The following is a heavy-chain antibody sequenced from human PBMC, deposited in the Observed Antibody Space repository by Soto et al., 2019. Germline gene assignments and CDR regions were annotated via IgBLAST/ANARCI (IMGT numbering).Heavy chain of an antibody. CDR1: GFTFSSYG. CDR2: ISYDGSNK. CDR3: AKDLSTAMARGGWGMDV. V-gene: IGHV3-30*18. D-gene: IGHD5-18*01. Sequence: QVQLVESGGGVVQPGRSLRLPCAASGFTFSSYGMHWVRQAPGKGLEWVAVISYDGSNKYYADSVKGRFTISRDNSKNTLYLQMNSLRAEDTAVYYCAKDLSTAMARGGWGMDVWGQGTTVTVSS. J-gene: IGHJ6*02.